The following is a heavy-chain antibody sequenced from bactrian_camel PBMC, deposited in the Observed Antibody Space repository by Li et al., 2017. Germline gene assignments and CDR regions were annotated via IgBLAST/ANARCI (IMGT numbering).Heavy chain of an antibody. CDR1: GFTFSTYY. V-gene: IGHV3S6*01. D-gene: IGHD1*01. J-gene: IGHJ4*01. Sequence: HVQLVESGGGLVQPGGSLRLSCAASGFTFSTYYMNWVRQAPGKGLEWVAEIGSFGKDGWYTDSVKGRFSISRDIADHTLYLQMSNLKPEDTALYYCASRVGMCGPNWSKLRFDSRGPGTQVTVS. CDR2: IGSFGKDG. CDR3: ASRVGMCGPNWSKLRFDS.